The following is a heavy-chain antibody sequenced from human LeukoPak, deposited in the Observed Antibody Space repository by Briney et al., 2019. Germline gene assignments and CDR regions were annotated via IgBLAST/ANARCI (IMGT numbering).Heavy chain of an antibody. CDR1: AYTSPNYG. D-gene: IGHD2-2*01. J-gene: IGHJ6*03. V-gene: IGHV1-18*01. Sequence: GGSVKVSCKASAYTSPNYGITWVRQAPGRGLEWMGWISTYNGNTQYAQKFQGRVTMTTDTPTKTVYMELRSLRSNDTAVYYCALPAKGAFFYYYMEVWGKGTTVTVSS. CDR2: ISTYNGNT. CDR3: ALPAKGAFFYYYMEV.